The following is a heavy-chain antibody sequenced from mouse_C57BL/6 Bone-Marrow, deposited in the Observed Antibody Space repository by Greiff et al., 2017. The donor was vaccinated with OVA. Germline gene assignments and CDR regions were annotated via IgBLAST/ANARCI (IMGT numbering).Heavy chain of an antibody. CDR3: ARCFPDY. V-gene: IGHV1-50*01. CDR2: IDPSDSYT. Sequence: QVQLQQSGAELVKPGASVKLSCKASGYTFTSYWMQWVKQRPGQGLEWIGEIDPSDSYTNYNQKFKGKATLTVDTSSSTAYMQLSSLTSEDSAVYYCARCFPDYWGQGTTLTVSS. CDR1: GYTFTSYW. J-gene: IGHJ2*01.